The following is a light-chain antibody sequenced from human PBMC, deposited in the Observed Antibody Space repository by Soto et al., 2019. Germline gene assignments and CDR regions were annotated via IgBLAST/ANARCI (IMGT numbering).Light chain of an antibody. CDR1: SSGVGGYNY. Sequence: QSALTQPASVSGSPGQSITISCTGTSSGVGGYNYVSWHQLHPGKAPKLMVYEVSNRPSGVSNRFSGSKSGNTASLTISGLQAEDEADYYCSSYTSSSTYVFGTGTKVTVL. CDR3: SSYTSSSTYV. J-gene: IGLJ1*01. V-gene: IGLV2-14*01. CDR2: EVS.